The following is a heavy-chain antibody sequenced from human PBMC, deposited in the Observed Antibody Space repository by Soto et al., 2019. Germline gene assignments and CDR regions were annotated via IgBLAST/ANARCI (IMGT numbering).Heavy chain of an antibody. D-gene: IGHD3-3*01. V-gene: IGHV4-59*01. Sequence: PSETLSLTCTVSGGSISSYYWSWIRQPPGKGLEWIGYIYYSGSTNYNPSLKSRVTISVDTSKNQFSLKLSSVTAADTAVYYCARSSTKYYDFWSGYSFPGHYYYYNYMDVWGKGTTVTVSS. CDR2: IYYSGST. J-gene: IGHJ6*03. CDR3: ARSSTKYYDFWSGYSFPGHYYYYNYMDV. CDR1: GGSISSYY.